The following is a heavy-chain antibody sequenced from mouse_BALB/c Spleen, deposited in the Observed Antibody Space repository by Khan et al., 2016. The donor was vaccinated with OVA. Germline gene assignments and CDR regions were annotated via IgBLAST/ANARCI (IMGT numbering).Heavy chain of an antibody. Sequence: VKLLESGAELARPGPSVTLSCKASGYTFTDYYITWMRQRPGQGLEWIGEIYPGSDNTYYNEKFKGKATLTADKSSSTAYMQLSSLTSEDSAVYFCAREWAAWFPYWGQGTLVTVSA. CDR3: AREWAAWFPY. CDR2: IYPGSDNT. CDR1: GYTFTDYY. V-gene: IGHV1-77*01. J-gene: IGHJ3*01.